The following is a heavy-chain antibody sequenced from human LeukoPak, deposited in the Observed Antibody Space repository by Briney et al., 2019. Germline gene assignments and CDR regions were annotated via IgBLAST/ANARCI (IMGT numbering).Heavy chain of an antibody. CDR2: IKQDGSEK. J-gene: IGHJ6*03. V-gene: IGHV3-7*01. CDR1: GFTFSRYG. Sequence: GGSLRLSCAASGFTFSRYGMHWVRQAPGKGLEWVANIKQDGSEKYYVDSVKGRFTISRDNGKNSLYLQMNSLRAEDTAVYYCARDNWGYLDVWGKGTTVTISS. D-gene: IGHD7-27*01. CDR3: ARDNWGYLDV.